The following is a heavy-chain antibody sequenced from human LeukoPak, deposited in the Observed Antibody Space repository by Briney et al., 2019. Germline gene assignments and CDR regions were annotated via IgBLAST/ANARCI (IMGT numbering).Heavy chain of an antibody. CDR1: GYGFTSYW. Sequence: GGALKISYKGSGYGFTSYWIGWVRPVPGKGLGGRGIIYPGDSDTRYSTSFQGQGTISADKSITTAYLQWSSLKASDPAMYYCARRGLRSPKEAFDIWGQGTMVTVSS. D-gene: IGHD4-17*01. V-gene: IGHV5-51*01. J-gene: IGHJ3*02. CDR3: ARRGLRSPKEAFDI. CDR2: IYPGDSDT.